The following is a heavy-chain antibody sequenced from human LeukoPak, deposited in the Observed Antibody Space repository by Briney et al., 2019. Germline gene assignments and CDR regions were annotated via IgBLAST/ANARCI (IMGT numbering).Heavy chain of an antibody. CDR3: ASSVSGGELDY. CDR1: GGSISSYY. D-gene: IGHD3-16*01. J-gene: IGHJ4*02. CDR2: IYYSGST. Sequence: SETLSLTCTVSGGSISSYYWSWIRQPPGKGLGWIGYIYYSGSTNYNPSLKSRVTISVDTSKNQFSLKLSSVTAADTAVYYCASSVSGGELDYWGQGTLVTVSS. V-gene: IGHV4-59*01.